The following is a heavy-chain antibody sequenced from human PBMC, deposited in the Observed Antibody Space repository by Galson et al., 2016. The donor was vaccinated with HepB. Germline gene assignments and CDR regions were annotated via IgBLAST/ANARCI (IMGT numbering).Heavy chain of an antibody. CDR2: ISGSGAST. J-gene: IGHJ5*02. V-gene: IGHV3-23*01. CDR1: GFTFSSYA. D-gene: IGHD1-26*01. CDR3: AKEVGTVHPSNWFDP. Sequence: SLRLSCAASGFTFSSYAMSWVRQAPGKGLEWVSVISGSGASTYYADSVKGRFTIFRDNSKDTLYLQMNSLRAEDTAVYYCAKEVGTVHPSNWFDPWGQGTLVTVSS.